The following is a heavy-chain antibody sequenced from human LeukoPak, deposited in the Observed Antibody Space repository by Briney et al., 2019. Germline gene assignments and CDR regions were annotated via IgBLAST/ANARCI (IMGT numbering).Heavy chain of an antibody. CDR2: IKQDGSEK. V-gene: IGHV3-7*03. J-gene: IGHJ4*02. CDR3: ATYGDYGGFDY. Sequence: GGSLRLSCAASGFTFSSYWMSWVRQAPGKGLEWVANIKQDGSEKYYVYSVKGRFTISRDNAKNSLYLQMNSLRAEDTAVYYCATYGDYGGFDYWGQGTLVTVSS. D-gene: IGHD4-17*01. CDR1: GFTFSSYW.